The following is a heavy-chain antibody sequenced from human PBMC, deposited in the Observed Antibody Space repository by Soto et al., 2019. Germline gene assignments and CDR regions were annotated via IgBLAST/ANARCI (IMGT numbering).Heavy chain of an antibody. CDR3: ARDMAVVGATGDWYDYYGMDV. D-gene: IGHD1-26*01. CDR2: IWYDGSNK. Sequence: QVQLVESGGGVVQPGRSLRLSCAASGFTFSSYGMHWVRQAPGKGLEWVAVIWYDGSNKYYADSVKGRFTISRDNSKNALYLQMNGLRAEDTAVYYCARDMAVVGATGDWYDYYGMDVWGQGTTVTVSS. V-gene: IGHV3-33*01. J-gene: IGHJ6*02. CDR1: GFTFSSYG.